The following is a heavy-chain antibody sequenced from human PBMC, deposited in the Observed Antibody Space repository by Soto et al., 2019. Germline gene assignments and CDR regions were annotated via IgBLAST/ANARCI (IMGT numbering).Heavy chain of an antibody. CDR2: ISGSGGST. V-gene: IGHV3-23*01. CDR3: ARALIGTTSYFDY. D-gene: IGHD1-1*01. J-gene: IGHJ4*02. Sequence: PGGSLRLSCAASGFTFSSYAMSWVRQAPGKGLEWVSAISGSGGSTYYADSVKGRFTISRDNSKNTLYLQMNSLRAEDTAVYYCARALIGTTSYFDYWGQGTLVTVSS. CDR1: GFTFSSYA.